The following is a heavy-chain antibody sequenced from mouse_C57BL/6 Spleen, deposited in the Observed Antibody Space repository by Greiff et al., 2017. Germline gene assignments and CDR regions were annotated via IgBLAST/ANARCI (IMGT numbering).Heavy chain of an antibody. V-gene: IGHV1-64*01. CDR1: GYTFTSYW. J-gene: IGHJ2*01. CDR3: ARLGDGGYFDY. D-gene: IGHD3-3*01. CDR2: IHPNSGST. Sequence: VQLQQPGAELVKPGASVKLSCKASGYTFTSYWMHWVKQRPGQGLEWIGMIHPNSGSTNYNEKFKSKATLTVDKSSSTAYMQLSSLTSEDSAVYYCARLGDGGYFDYWGQSTTLTVSS.